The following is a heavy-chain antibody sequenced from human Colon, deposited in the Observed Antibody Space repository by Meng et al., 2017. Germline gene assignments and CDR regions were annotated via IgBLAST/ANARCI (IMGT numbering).Heavy chain of an antibody. CDR1: GYSFTSYG. CDR2: IYTADGNR. J-gene: IGHJ4*02. CDR3: ARDERGGPYYFDY. V-gene: IGHV1-3*04. Sequence: QVHLVQSGAELNKPGASVQVSCQASGYSFTSYGMHWLRQAPGQRPEWMGWIYTADGNRRYSQRFQDRLTITSDTFARTAYMELSSLRSEDTAVYFCARDERGGPYYFDYWGQGTLVTVSS.